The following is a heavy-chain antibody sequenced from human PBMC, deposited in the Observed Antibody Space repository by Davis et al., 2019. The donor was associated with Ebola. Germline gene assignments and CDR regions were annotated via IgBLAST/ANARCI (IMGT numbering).Heavy chain of an antibody. J-gene: IGHJ6*02. V-gene: IGHV3-7*01. Sequence: PGGSLRLSCAASGFTFSSYWMSWVRQAPGKGLEWVANIKQDGSEKYYVDSVKGRFTISRDNSKNTLYLQMNSLRAEDTAVYYCAREDAQGLYYYYGMDVWGQGTTVTVSS. CDR3: AREDAQGLYYYYGMDV. CDR2: IKQDGSEK. CDR1: GFTFSSYW.